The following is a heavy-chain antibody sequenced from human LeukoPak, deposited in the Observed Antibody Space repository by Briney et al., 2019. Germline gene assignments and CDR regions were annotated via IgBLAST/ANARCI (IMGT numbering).Heavy chain of an antibody. CDR2: SSSDETYK. CDR3: ARSVSGVWLFDY. CDR1: GFPFTVYP. D-gene: IGHD5/OR15-5a*01. V-gene: IGHV3-30-3*01. Sequence: GGSLRLSCAASGFPFTVYPTHWVRQAPGKRLEWVSVSSSDETYKFYADSVRGRFTISRDNSKNRLYLQMSDLRAEDTAVYFCARSVSGVWLFDYWGRGTLVTVSS. J-gene: IGHJ4*02.